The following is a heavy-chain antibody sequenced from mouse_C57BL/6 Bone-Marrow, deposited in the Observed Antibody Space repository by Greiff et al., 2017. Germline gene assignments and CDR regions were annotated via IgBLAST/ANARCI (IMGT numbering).Heavy chain of an antibody. CDR1: GYTFTSYD. J-gene: IGHJ1*03. Sequence: VQLQQSGPELVKPGASVKLSCKVSGYTFTSYDINWVKQRPGQGLEWIGWIYPRDGSTKYNAKFKGKATLTVDTSSSPSYMERHSLTSEDSAVYCCARDYGSSYWYFDVWGTGTTVTVAS. CDR3: ARDYGSSYWYFDV. CDR2: IYPRDGST. V-gene: IGHV1-85*01. D-gene: IGHD1-1*01.